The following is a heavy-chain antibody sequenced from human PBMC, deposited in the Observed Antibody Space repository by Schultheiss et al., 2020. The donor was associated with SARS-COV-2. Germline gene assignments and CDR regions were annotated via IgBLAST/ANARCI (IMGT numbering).Heavy chain of an antibody. CDR3: ARVGGAVAGIKGWFDP. CDR1: GFTFSSYA. J-gene: IGHJ5*02. V-gene: IGHV3-21*01. Sequence: GGSLRLSCAASGFTFSSYAMSWVRQAPGKGLEWVSSISSSSTYIYYADSVKGRFTISRDNAKNSLYMQMNSLRAEDTAVYYCARVGGAVAGIKGWFDPWGQGTLVTVSS. D-gene: IGHD6-19*01. CDR2: ISSSSTYI.